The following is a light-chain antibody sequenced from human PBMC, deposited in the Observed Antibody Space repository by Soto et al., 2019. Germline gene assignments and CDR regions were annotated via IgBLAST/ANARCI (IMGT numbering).Light chain of an antibody. CDR2: SAT. Sequence: DIQLTQSPSFLAASFGDRVTITCRASQGIASFLAWYQQKPGKAPKLLIYSATTLQTGVSSRFSGSRSGPEFTLTISSLQPEDFATYYCQQLNSYPYTFAQGTKLEIK. V-gene: IGKV1-9*01. CDR1: QGIASF. CDR3: QQLNSYPYT. J-gene: IGKJ2*01.